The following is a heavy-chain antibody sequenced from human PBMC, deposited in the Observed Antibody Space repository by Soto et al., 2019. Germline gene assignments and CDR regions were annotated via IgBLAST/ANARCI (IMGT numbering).Heavy chain of an antibody. Sequence: PSETLSLTCTVSGGSISSSSYYWGWIRQPPGKGLEWIGSIYYSGSTYYNPSLKSRVTISVDTSKNQFSLKLSSVTAADTAVYYCARDLPGGYNWFDPWGQGTLVTVSS. V-gene: IGHV4-39*02. CDR1: GGSISSSSYY. CDR3: ARDLPGGYNWFDP. CDR2: IYYSGST. D-gene: IGHD3-10*01. J-gene: IGHJ5*02.